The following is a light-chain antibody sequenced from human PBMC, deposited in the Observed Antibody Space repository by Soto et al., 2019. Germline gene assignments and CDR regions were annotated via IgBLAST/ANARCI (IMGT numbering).Light chain of an antibody. J-gene: IGKJ4*01. CDR3: QHYNNWLGT. Sequence: EIVLTQSPGTLSLSPGERATLSCRASQSVSSSYLAWYQQKPGQAPRLLIYGASSRATGIPDRFSGSGSGTDFTLTISRLEPEDFAVYYCQHYNNWLGTFGGGTKLEIK. V-gene: IGKV3-20*01. CDR2: GAS. CDR1: QSVSSSY.